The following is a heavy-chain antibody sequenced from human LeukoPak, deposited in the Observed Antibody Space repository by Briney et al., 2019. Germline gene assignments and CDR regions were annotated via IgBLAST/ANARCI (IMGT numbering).Heavy chain of an antibody. Sequence: GGPLRLSCAASGFTFSSYWMIWVRQAPGKGLEWVANIKQDGSEKYYVDSVKGRFTISRDNAKNSLYLQMNSLRAEDTAVYYCARERVGSSWYFDYWGQGTLVTVSS. D-gene: IGHD6-13*01. J-gene: IGHJ4*02. V-gene: IGHV3-7*03. CDR1: GFTFSSYW. CDR3: ARERVGSSWYFDY. CDR2: IKQDGSEK.